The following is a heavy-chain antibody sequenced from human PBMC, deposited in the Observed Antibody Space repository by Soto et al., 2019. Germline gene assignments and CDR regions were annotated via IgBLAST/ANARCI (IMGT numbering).Heavy chain of an antibody. CDR1: GFTFSDSA. V-gene: IGHV3-73*02. CDR2: IRNKVNSYAT. J-gene: IGHJ4*02. CDR3: TRRRDWAAMDPLDY. D-gene: IGHD5-18*01. Sequence: EVQLVESGGGLVQPGGSLKLSCAASGFTFSDSAMHWVRQASGKGLEWVGRIRNKVNSYATAYAASVKGRFTISRDDSISMAYLKMNSLKTEDTAVYYCTRRRDWAAMDPLDYWGQGTLVTVSS.